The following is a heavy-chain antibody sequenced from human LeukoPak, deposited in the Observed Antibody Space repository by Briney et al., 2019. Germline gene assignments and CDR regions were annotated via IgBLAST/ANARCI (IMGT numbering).Heavy chain of an antibody. CDR2: ISSSGSTI. J-gene: IGHJ4*02. V-gene: IGHV3-48*03. CDR1: GFTFSSYE. CDR3: ARASVATIIPDY. Sequence: GGSLRLSCAASGFTFSSYEMNWVRQAPGKGLKWVSYISSSGSTIYYSDSVKGRFTISKDNAKNSLNLQMNRLRAEDTAVYYCARASVATIIPDYWGQGTLVTVSS. D-gene: IGHD5-24*01.